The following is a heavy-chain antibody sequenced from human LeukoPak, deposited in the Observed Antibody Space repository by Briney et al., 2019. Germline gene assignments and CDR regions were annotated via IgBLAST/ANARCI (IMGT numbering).Heavy chain of an antibody. CDR3: ARARLGSSYYFDS. CDR2: INPNGGI. D-gene: IGHD1-1*01. CDR1: GYTFNDHY. Sequence: GASVKVSCKASGYTFNDHYIYWMRQVPGQGLEWMGWINPNGGIDLAQKFQGRVTMTRDTSVNIAYLEVGGLSVDDTAVYYCARARLGSSYYFDSWGQGTLVTVSS. J-gene: IGHJ4*02. V-gene: IGHV1-2*02.